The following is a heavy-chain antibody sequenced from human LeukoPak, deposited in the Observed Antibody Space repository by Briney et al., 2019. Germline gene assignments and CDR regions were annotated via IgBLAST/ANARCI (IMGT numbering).Heavy chain of an antibody. Sequence: PSETLSLTCTVSGGSISSGGYYWSWIRQHPGKGLEWIGYIYYSGSTYYNPSLKSRVTISVDTSKNQFSLKLSSVTAADTAVYYCARVPYYYGSGSSPLDYWGQGTLVTVSS. CDR1: GGSISSGGYY. CDR3: ARVPYYYGSGSSPLDY. V-gene: IGHV4-31*03. J-gene: IGHJ4*02. D-gene: IGHD3-10*01. CDR2: IYYSGST.